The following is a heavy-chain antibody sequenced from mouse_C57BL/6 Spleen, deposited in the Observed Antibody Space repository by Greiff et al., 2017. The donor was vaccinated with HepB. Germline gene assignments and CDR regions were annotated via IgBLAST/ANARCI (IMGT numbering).Heavy chain of an antibody. CDR2: ISSGGSYT. CDR1: GFTFSSYG. D-gene: IGHD2-4*01. CDR3: ARLYDYEGYYAMDY. J-gene: IGHJ4*01. V-gene: IGHV5-6*01. Sequence: EVHLVESGGDLVKPGGSLKLSCAASGFTFSSYGMSWVRQTPDKRLEWVATISSGGSYTYYPDSVKGRFTISRDNAKNTLYLQMSSLKSEDTAMYYCARLYDYEGYYAMDYWGQGTSVTVSS.